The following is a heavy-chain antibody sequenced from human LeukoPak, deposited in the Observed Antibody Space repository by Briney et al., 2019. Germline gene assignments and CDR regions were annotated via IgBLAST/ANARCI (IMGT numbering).Heavy chain of an antibody. CDR3: ARVMSASVWRSYGSYYYYYYMDI. V-gene: IGHV3-7*01. CDR2: IKQDGSEK. Sequence: GGSLRLSCAASGFTFSSYWMSWVRQAPGKGLEWVANIKQDGSEKYSVDSVKGRFTISRDKAKNSLYMKMNSLRAEDTAVYYCARVMSASVWRSYGSYYYYYYMDIWGKGTTVTVSS. J-gene: IGHJ6*03. D-gene: IGHD3-16*01. CDR1: GFTFSSYW.